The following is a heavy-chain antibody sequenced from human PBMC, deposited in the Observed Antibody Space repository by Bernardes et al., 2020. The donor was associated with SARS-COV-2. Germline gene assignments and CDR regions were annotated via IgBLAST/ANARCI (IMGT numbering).Heavy chain of an antibody. CDR1: GGSISSGAYY. CDR3: ARQVKPANWFDP. J-gene: IGHJ5*02. CDR2: IYYSGTT. Sequence: SETLSLTCTVSGGSISSGAYYWSWIRQHPGKGLEWIGHIYYSGTTYYNSSLKSRVTISVDTSKNQFFLRLSSVTAADTAVYYCARQVKPANWFDPWGQGTLVTVSS. D-gene: IGHD2-15*01. V-gene: IGHV4-31*03.